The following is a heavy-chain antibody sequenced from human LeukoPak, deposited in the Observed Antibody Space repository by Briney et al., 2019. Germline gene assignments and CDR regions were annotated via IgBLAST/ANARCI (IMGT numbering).Heavy chain of an antibody. V-gene: IGHV3-23*01. CDR2: ISSGSGGGT. J-gene: IGHJ4*02. CDR3: AKPTYGSGSPDY. D-gene: IGHD3-10*01. CDR1: GFTVSSYS. Sequence: GGSLRLSCAASGFTVSSYSMSWVRQAPGKGLERVSAISSGSGGGTYYADSVKGRFTVPRDNSKNTLYLQMNSLRAEDTAVYYCAKPTYGSGSPDYWGQGTLVTVSS.